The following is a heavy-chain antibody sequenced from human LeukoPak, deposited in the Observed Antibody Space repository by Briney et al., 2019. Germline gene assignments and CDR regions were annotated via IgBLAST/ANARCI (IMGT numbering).Heavy chain of an antibody. CDR2: ISSSGSTI. CDR1: GFTFSDYY. D-gene: IGHD3-22*01. J-gene: IGHJ3*02. V-gene: IGHV3-11*01. CDR3: ASPGPSKTYYYDSSGYYTFDI. Sequence: GGSLRLSCAASGFTFSDYYMSWIRQAPGKGLEWVSYISSSGSTIYYADSVKGRFTISRHNSKNTLYLQMNSLRAEDTAVYYCASPGPSKTYYYDSSGYYTFDIWGQGTMVTVSS.